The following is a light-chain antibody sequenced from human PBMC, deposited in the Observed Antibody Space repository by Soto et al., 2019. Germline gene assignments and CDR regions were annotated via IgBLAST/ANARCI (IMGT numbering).Light chain of an antibody. CDR1: QSVNTN. CDR3: QEYNTWPWT. CDR2: GAP. V-gene: IGKV3-15*01. Sequence: ETVMTQSPATLSVSPGERATLSCRASQSVNTNLAWYQQKLGQAPRVLIFGAPTRATGVPARFSGSGSGTEFSLTINSLQSEDFAVYYCQEYNTWPWTFGQGTKVEIK. J-gene: IGKJ1*01.